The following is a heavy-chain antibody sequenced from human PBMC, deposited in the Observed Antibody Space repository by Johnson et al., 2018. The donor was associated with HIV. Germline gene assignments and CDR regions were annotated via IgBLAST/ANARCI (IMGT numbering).Heavy chain of an antibody. V-gene: IGHV3-11*04. CDR2: ISSSGSTI. D-gene: IGHD4-17*01. CDR3: ARSPEIGDRLWRAFDV. Sequence: QVQLVESGGGLVKPGGSLRLSCAASGFTFSDYYISWIRQAPGKGLEWVSYISSSGSTIYYADSVKGRFTISRDNAKNSLYLQMNSLRAEDTAVYYCARSPEIGDRLWRAFDVWGQGTMVTVSS. J-gene: IGHJ3*01. CDR1: GFTFSDYY.